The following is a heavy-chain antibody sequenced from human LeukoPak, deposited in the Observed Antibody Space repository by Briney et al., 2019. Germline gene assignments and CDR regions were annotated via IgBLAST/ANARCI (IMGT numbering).Heavy chain of an antibody. V-gene: IGHV4-34*01. CDR3: ARANWNDARGYYYYYMDV. J-gene: IGHJ6*03. CDR1: GGSFSGYY. Sequence: PSETLSLTCAVYGGSFSGYYWSWIRQPPGKGLEWIGEINHSGSTNYNPSLKSRVTISVDTSKNQFSLKLSSVTAADTAVYYCARANWNDARGYYYYYMDVWGKGTTVTVSS. D-gene: IGHD1-1*01. CDR2: INHSGST.